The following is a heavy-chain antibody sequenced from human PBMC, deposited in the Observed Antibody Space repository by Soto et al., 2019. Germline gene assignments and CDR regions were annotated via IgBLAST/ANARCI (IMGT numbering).Heavy chain of an antibody. CDR2: IGSDGRPT. CDR1: VCPFSSYW. D-gene: IGHD3-22*01. V-gene: IGHV3-74*03. J-gene: IGHJ1*01. Sequence: PVGSLRLSCVSSVCPFSSYWMHCIRQFPGKGLMWVSQIGSDGRPTTYADSVKGRFTISRDNARNTLYLQMNSLRADDTAMYYCVRDYDRSGFNSGHWGQGTLVIVSS. CDR3: VRDYDRSGFNSGH.